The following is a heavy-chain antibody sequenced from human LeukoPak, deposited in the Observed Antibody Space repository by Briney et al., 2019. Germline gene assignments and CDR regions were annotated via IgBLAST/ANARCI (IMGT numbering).Heavy chain of an antibody. J-gene: IGHJ3*02. Sequence: GASVKVSCKASGYTFTGYYMHWVRQAPGQGLEWMGWTNSNGGGTNYAQKFQGRVTMTRDTSISTAYMELSRLRSDDTAVYYCARAETGDNADDAFDIWGQGTMVTVSS. D-gene: IGHD7-27*01. V-gene: IGHV1-2*02. CDR2: TNSNGGGT. CDR3: ARAETGDNADDAFDI. CDR1: GYTFTGYY.